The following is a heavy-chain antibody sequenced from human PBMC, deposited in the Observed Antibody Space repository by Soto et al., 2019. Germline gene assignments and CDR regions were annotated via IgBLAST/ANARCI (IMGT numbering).Heavy chain of an antibody. CDR3: ARTLAFSSGWYVFGY. CDR1: GDSFSTYA. Sequence: QVQLVQSGAEVKKPGSPLKVSCKASGDSFSTYAINWVRQAPGQGLEWMGGIIPVFGRANYAQKFQGRVTITADESTSAAYMELNSLRSEETALYYCARTLAFSSGWYVFGYWGQGTRVTVSS. CDR2: IIPVFGRA. V-gene: IGHV1-69*01. D-gene: IGHD6-19*01. J-gene: IGHJ4*02.